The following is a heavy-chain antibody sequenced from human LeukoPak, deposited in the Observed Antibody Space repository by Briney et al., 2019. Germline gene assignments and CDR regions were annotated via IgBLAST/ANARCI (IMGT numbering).Heavy chain of an antibody. D-gene: IGHD4-11*01. V-gene: IGHV3-48*03. J-gene: IGHJ4*02. CDR3: ARGGTVTTYFDY. CDR1: GFTFSSYE. Sequence: GGSLRLSCAASGFTFSSYEMNWVRQAPGKGLEWVSYISSSGSTIYYADSVKGRFTISRDNAKNSLYLQMNSLRAEDTAVYYCARGGTVTTYFDYWGQGTLVTVSS. CDR2: ISSSGSTI.